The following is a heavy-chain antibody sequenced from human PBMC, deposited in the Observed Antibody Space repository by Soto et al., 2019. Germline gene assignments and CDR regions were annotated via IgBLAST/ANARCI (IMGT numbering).Heavy chain of an antibody. D-gene: IGHD3-10*01. J-gene: IGHJ6*02. CDR1: GYSFTSYW. CDR3: ARRPYGSGHHYYYGVDV. V-gene: IGHV5-10-1*01. CDR2: IDPSDSYT. Sequence: PGESLKICCRGSGYSFTSYWISWVRQMPGKGLEWMGRIDPSDSYTNYSPSFQGHVTISADKSISTAYLQWSSLKASDTAMYYCARRPYGSGHHYYYGVDVWGQGTTVTVSS.